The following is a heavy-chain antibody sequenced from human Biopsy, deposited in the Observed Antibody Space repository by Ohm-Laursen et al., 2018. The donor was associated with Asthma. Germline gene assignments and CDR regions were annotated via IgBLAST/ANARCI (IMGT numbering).Heavy chain of an antibody. Sequence: GTLSFTCTVSGDSISSYYWSWIRQPPGKGLVGIGYIYFSGSTNYNPSLKRRVTISVDTSKNQFSLRLSSVTAADTVVYYCARSLYSNSWQYVWFDSWGQGTLVTVSS. CDR1: GDSISSYY. CDR3: ARSLYSNSWQYVWFDS. D-gene: IGHD6-13*01. V-gene: IGHV4-59*01. J-gene: IGHJ5*01. CDR2: IYFSGST.